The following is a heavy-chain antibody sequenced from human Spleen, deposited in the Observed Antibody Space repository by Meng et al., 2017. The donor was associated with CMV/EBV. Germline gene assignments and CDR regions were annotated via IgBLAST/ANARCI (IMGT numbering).Heavy chain of an antibody. D-gene: IGHD2-15*01. Sequence: TVSFQASVYHYVTFGRGWVRQAAGEGLEWVRWIKRDKGDTDYAQKFHDRITLTTDKSANTVYMELRSLRSDDTAVYYCARDRSNSDVWGQGTLVTVSS. J-gene: IGHJ4*02. V-gene: IGHV1-18*01. CDR2: IKRDKGDT. CDR1: VYHYVTFG. CDR3: ARDRSNSDV.